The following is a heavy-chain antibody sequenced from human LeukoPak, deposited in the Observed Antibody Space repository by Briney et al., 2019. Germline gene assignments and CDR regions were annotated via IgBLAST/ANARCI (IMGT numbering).Heavy chain of an antibody. J-gene: IGHJ5*02. Sequence: GGSLRLSCAAPGFTFSSYGMHWVRQAPGKGLEWVAVIWYDGSNKYYADSVKGRFTISRDNSKNTLYLQMNSLRAEDTAVYYCARPGDYDSGGYYRRLGSWVDPWGQGTLVTVSS. D-gene: IGHD3-22*01. CDR3: ARPGDYDSGGYYRRLGSWVDP. V-gene: IGHV3-33*01. CDR1: GFTFSSYG. CDR2: IWYDGSNK.